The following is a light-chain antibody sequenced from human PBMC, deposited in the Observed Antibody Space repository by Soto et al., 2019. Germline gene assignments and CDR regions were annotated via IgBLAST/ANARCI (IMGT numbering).Light chain of an antibody. CDR2: DVS. Sequence: QPVLTQPPSASGSLGQSVTISCTGTSSDVGGYNYVSWYQQHPGKAPKLSIYDVSQRPSGVPDRFSGSKSGNTASLTVSGLQAEDEADYYCSSYAGSNNLVFGTGTKVTVL. CDR3: SSYAGSNNLV. V-gene: IGLV2-8*01. J-gene: IGLJ1*01. CDR1: SSDVGGYNY.